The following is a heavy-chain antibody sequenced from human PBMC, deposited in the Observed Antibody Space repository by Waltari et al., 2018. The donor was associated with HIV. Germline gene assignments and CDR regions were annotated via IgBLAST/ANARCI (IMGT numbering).Heavy chain of an antibody. V-gene: IGHV1-24*01. Sequence: QVQLIQSGAEVTKPGASVMVSCKVFGYTPTALSMHSVRQAPGKGREWMGGLDPEDDETIYAQKFQGRVTMTEDTSTDSAYMELSSLTSEDTAVYYCATGGGTTSIQLYDLDVWGQGTTVTVSS. D-gene: IGHD1-26*01. CDR1: GYTPTALS. CDR3: ATGGGTTSIQLYDLDV. J-gene: IGHJ6*02. CDR2: LDPEDDET.